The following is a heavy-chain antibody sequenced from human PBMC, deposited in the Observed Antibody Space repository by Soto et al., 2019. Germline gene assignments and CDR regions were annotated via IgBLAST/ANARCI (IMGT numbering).Heavy chain of an antibody. CDR2: ISGSGGST. J-gene: IGHJ4*02. Sequence: EVQLLESGGGLVQPGGSLRLSCAASGFTFSSYAMSWVRQAPGKGLEWVSAISGSGGSTYYADSVKGRFTISRDNSKNPLYLQMNSLRAEDTAVYYCAKDLIQQDIVLMVYAISFDYWGQGTLVTVSS. CDR3: AKDLIQQDIVLMVYAISFDY. CDR1: GFTFSSYA. D-gene: IGHD2-8*01. V-gene: IGHV3-23*01.